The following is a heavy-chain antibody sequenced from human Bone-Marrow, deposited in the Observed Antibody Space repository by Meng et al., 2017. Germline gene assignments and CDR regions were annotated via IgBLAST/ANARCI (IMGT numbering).Heavy chain of an antibody. Sequence: QVQPQHWGAGLLEPSETLALTCAVDGGSFSGYYWSWIRQPPGKGLEWIGEINHSGSTNYNPSLKSRVTISVDTSKNQFSLKLSSVTAADTAVYYCARGRVTTVTTPNWYFDLWGRGTLVTVSS. J-gene: IGHJ2*01. D-gene: IGHD4-17*01. CDR2: INHSGST. CDR3: ARGRVTTVTTPNWYFDL. V-gene: IGHV4-34*01. CDR1: GGSFSGYY.